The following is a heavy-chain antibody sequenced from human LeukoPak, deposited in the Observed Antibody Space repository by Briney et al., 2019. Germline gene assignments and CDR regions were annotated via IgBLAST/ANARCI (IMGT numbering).Heavy chain of an antibody. D-gene: IGHD2-15*01. J-gene: IGHJ4*02. Sequence: GGSLRLSCAASGFTVSSNYMSWVRQAPGKGLEWVSVIYSGGSTYYADSVNGRFTISRDNSKNTLYLQMSSLRAEDTAIYYCASGAYRYCSGVSCYVFDYWGQGTLVTVSS. CDR1: GFTVSSNY. CDR2: IYSGGST. CDR3: ASGAYRYCSGVSCYVFDY. V-gene: IGHV3-53*01.